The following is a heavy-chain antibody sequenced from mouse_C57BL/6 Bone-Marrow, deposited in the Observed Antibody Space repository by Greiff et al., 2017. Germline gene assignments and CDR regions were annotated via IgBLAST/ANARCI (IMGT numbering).Heavy chain of an antibody. V-gene: IGHV14-2*01. D-gene: IGHD1-1*01. CDR1: GFNIKDYY. Sequence: VQLQQSGAELVKPGASVTLSCTASGFNIKDYYMHWVKQRTEQGLEWIGRIDPEDGETKYAPKFQGKATITADTSSNTAYLQLSSLTPEDTAVYYCAGSCSYGSSWYFDVWGTGTTVTVSS. J-gene: IGHJ1*03. CDR3: AGSCSYGSSWYFDV. CDR2: IDPEDGET.